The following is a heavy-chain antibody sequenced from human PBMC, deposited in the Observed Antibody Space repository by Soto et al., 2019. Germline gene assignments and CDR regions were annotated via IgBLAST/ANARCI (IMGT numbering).Heavy chain of an antibody. J-gene: IGHJ3*02. Sequence: QVQLQESGPGLVKPSQTLSLTCTVSGGSISSGGYYWSWIRQHPGKGLEWIGYIYYSGSTYYNPYLKRQVTISVDTSKHQFSLKLSAVTAADTAVYYFSSAPRYFDCVLYHRPPLTDAFDIWGQGKMVNVSS. CDR3: SSAPRYFDCVLYHRPPLTDAFDI. CDR1: GGSISSGGYY. D-gene: IGHD3-9*01. V-gene: IGHV4-31*01. CDR2: IYYSGST.